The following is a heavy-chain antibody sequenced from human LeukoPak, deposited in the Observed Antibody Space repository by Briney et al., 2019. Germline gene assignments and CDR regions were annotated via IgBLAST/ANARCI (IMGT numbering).Heavy chain of an antibody. CDR1: GYTFTSYY. V-gene: IGHV1-46*01. J-gene: IGHJ4*02. D-gene: IGHD3-10*01. Sequence: ASVKVSCKASGYTFTSYYMHWVRQAPGQGLELMGIINTSGGSTSYAQKFQGRVTMTRDMSTSTVYMELSSLRSEDTAVYYCARDVRFGELLSYYFDYWGQGTLVTVSS. CDR2: INTSGGST. CDR3: ARDVRFGELLSYYFDY.